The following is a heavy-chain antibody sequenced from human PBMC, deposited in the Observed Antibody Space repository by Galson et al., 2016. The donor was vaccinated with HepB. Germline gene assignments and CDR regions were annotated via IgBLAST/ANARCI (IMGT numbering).Heavy chain of an antibody. CDR1: GGSIGDTDYY. Sequence: SETLSLTCTVSGGSIGDTDYYWGWIRQPPGKGLEWIGSYYYSGSTYYKPSLKSRVTISADTSKKQFSLKLNSVTAADTAVYYCAIDYDQVAFDMWGQGTKVTVSS. J-gene: IGHJ3*02. CDR2: YYYSGST. D-gene: IGHD3-16*01. CDR3: AIDYDQVAFDM. V-gene: IGHV4-39*07.